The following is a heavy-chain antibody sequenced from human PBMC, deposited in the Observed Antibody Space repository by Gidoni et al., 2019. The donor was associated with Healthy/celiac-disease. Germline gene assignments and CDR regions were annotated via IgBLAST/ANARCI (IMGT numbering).Heavy chain of an antibody. V-gene: IGHV3-48*03. CDR3: ARMTPWGIVVLRENYFDY. Sequence: EVQLVESGGGLVQPGGSLRLSCAASGFTFSSYEMNWVRQAPGKGLEGVSYISSSGSTIYYADSVKGRFTISRDNAKNSLYLQMNSLRAEDTAVYYCARMTPWGIVVLRENYFDYWGQGTLVTVSS. J-gene: IGHJ4*02. CDR1: GFTFSSYE. D-gene: IGHD2-15*01. CDR2: ISSSGSTI.